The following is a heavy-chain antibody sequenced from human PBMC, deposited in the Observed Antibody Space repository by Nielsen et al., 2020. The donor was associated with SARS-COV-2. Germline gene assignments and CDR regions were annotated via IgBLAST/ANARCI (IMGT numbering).Heavy chain of an antibody. D-gene: IGHD3-10*01. Sequence: SETLSLTCTVSGGSVSSGSYYWSWIRQPPGKGLEWIGYIYYSGSTNYNPSLKSRVTISVDTSKNQFSLKLSSVTAADTAVYYCARDSMVRGVMDYWGQGTLVTVLL. V-gene: IGHV4-61*01. J-gene: IGHJ4*02. CDR2: IYYSGST. CDR3: ARDSMVRGVMDY. CDR1: GGSVSSGSYY.